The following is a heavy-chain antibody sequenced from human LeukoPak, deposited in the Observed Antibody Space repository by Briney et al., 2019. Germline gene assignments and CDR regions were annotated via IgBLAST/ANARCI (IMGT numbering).Heavy chain of an antibody. CDR3: AGSTTGIYSSTPLDY. CDR1: GGSISSSHYY. Sequence: SETLSLTCTVSGGSISSSHYYWGWIRQPPGKCLECIGSIYYSGSTFYNPSLRSRVTISVVTSKHQFSLKLSSVTAADTAVYYCAGSTTGIYSSTPLDYWGQGTLVTVSS. D-gene: IGHD6-13*01. CDR2: IYYSGST. J-gene: IGHJ4*02. V-gene: IGHV4-39*01.